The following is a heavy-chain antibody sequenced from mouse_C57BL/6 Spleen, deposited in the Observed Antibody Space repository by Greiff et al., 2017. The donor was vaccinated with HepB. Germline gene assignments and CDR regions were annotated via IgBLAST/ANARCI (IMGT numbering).Heavy chain of an antibody. V-gene: IGHV1-54*01. D-gene: IGHD1-1*01. CDR3: ARGAGIITTVKEYYFDY. Sequence: VQLQQSGAELVRPGTSVKVSCKASGYAFTTYLIEWVKQRPGQGLEWIGVINPGSGGTNYNEKFKGKATLTADKSSSTAYMQLSSLTSEDSAVYFCARGAGIITTVKEYYFDYWGQGTTLTVSS. J-gene: IGHJ2*01. CDR1: GYAFTTYL. CDR2: INPGSGGT.